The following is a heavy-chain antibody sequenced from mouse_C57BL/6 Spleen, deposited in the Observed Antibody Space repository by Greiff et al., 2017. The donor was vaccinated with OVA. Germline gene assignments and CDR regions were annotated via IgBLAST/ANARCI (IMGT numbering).Heavy chain of an antibody. CDR2: IDPNSGGT. V-gene: IGHV1-72*01. CDR1: GYTFTSYW. Sequence: QVQLQQPGAELVRPGTSVKLSCKASGYTFTSYWMHWVKQRPGQGLEWIGRIDPNSGGTKYNEKFKSKATLTVDKPSSTAYMQLSSLTSEDSAVYYCARYPNYYGSSGYYFDYWGQGTTLTVSS. CDR3: ARYPNYYGSSGYYFDY. J-gene: IGHJ2*01. D-gene: IGHD1-1*01.